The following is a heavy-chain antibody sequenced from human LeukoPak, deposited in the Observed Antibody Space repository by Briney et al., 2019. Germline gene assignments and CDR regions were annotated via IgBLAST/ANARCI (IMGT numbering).Heavy chain of an antibody. CDR3: ARGADYSNYGDAFDI. CDR2: IYHSGST. Sequence: SETLSLTCAVSGGSISSGGYSWSWIRQPPGKGLEWIGYIYHSGSTYYNPSLKSRVTISVDRSKSQFSLKLSSVTAADTAVYYCARGADYSNYGDAFDIWGQGTMVTVSS. CDR1: GGSISSGGYS. V-gene: IGHV4-30-2*01. J-gene: IGHJ3*02. D-gene: IGHD4-11*01.